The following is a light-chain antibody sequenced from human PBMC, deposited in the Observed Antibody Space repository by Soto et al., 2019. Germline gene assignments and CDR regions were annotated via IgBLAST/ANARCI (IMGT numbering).Light chain of an antibody. J-gene: IGKJ5*01. CDR1: QRVTTN. CDR2: GAS. V-gene: IGKV3-15*01. CDR3: QQRSSWPS. Sequence: EIVMPQSPATLSVSPGERATLSCRAGQRVTTNLAWYQQKSGQSPRLLIYGASTRATGIPARFSGSGSATEFTPTISSLQSEDFAVYHCQQRSSWPSFGQGTRVEIK.